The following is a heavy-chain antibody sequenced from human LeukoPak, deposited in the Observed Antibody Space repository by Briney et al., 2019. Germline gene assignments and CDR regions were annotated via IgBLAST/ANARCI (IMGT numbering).Heavy chain of an antibody. V-gene: IGHV4-4*07. J-gene: IGHJ4*02. CDR3: ARGFLGDYYGSGSYYVFDY. CDR2: IYTSGST. D-gene: IGHD3-10*01. Sequence: SETLSLTCTVSGGSISSYYWSWIRQPAGKGLEWIGRIYTSGSTKYNSSLKSRVTMSVDTSKNQFSLKLSSVTAADTAVYYCARGFLGDYYGSGSYYVFDYWGQGTLVTVSS. CDR1: GGSISSYY.